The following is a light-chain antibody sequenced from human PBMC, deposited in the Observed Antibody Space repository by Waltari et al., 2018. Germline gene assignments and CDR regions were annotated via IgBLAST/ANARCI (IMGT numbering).Light chain of an antibody. V-gene: IGLV2-14*01. CDR3: RSFTTDDIGV. J-gene: IGLJ3*02. Sequence: QSALTQPASVSGSPGQSITVSCTGASGDFGDFRHVSWYQHHPGEAPKLILYEVSNRPSGFSSRFSTSKSGDTASLTISGLRPEDWADYYCRSFTTDDIGVFGGGTKVTVL. CDR2: EVS. CDR1: SGDFGDFRH.